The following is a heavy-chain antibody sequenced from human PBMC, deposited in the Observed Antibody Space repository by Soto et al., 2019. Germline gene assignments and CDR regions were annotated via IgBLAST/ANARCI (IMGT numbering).Heavy chain of an antibody. V-gene: IGHV1-18*01. D-gene: IGHD4-17*01. CDR1: GYTFTSYG. J-gene: IGHJ5*02. CDR3: ASIVPGGDYGTTYGSYNWFDP. CDR2: ISAYNGNT. Sequence: QVPLVQSGAEVKKPGASVKVSCKASGYTFTSYGISWVRQAPGQGLEWMGWISAYNGNTNYAQKLQGRVTMTTDTSTSTAYMALRSLRSDDTAVYYCASIVPGGDYGTTYGSYNWFDPWGQGTLVTVSS.